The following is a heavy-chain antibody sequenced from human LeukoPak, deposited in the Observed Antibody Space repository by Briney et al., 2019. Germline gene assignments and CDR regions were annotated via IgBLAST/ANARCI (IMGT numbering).Heavy chain of an antibody. CDR3: ARGDDWFDP. CDR1: GGSISSYY. Sequence: SETLSLTCTVSGGSISSYYWSWIRQPPGKGLEWIGYVYYSGSTNYNPSLKSRVTISVDTSKNQFSLKLNSVTAADTAVYYCARGDDWFDPWGQGTLVTVSS. J-gene: IGHJ5*02. V-gene: IGHV4-59*01. CDR2: VYYSGST.